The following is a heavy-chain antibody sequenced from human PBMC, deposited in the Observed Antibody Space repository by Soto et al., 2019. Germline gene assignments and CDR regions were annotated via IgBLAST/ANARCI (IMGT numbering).Heavy chain of an antibody. V-gene: IGHV3-21*01. CDR1: GSPFSSYG. J-gene: IGHJ4*02. Sequence: EVQVVESGGGLVKPGGSLRLSCTAPGSPFSSYGMNWVRQAPGKGLEWVASINNGGEYIYYADSVQGRFTISRDNAKNSLYLQMNRLRAEETAVYFCARDGSSGSSIRYWGQGTLVTVSS. CDR2: INNGGEYI. D-gene: IGHD6-13*01. CDR3: ARDGSSGSSIRY.